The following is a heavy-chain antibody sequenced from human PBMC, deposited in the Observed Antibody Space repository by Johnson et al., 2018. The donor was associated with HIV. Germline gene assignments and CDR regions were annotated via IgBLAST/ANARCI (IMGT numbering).Heavy chain of an antibody. CDR1: GFTFSSYA. J-gene: IGHJ3*01. V-gene: IGHV3-23*04. CDR2: ISGSGGST. Sequence: VQLVESGGGLVQPGGSLRLSCAASGFTFSSYAMSWVRQAPGKGLEWVSAISGSGGSTYYADSVKGRFTISRDNSNNTVSLQMNSLRAEDTAVYYCARDFDSRSWPGTDAFDVWGQGTVVTVSS. CDR3: ARDFDSRSWPGTDAFDV. D-gene: IGHD6-13*01.